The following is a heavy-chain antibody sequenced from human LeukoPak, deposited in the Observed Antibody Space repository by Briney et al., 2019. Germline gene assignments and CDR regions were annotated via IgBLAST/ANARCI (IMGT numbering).Heavy chain of an antibody. J-gene: IGHJ3*02. V-gene: IGHV3-23*01. CDR3: AKTPVRVDSSGYRGGDAFDI. D-gene: IGHD3-22*01. CDR2: ISATGGEI. CDR1: GFTFSRYV. Sequence: GGSLRLSCAASGFTFSRYVMNWVRQVPGRRPDWVSSISATGGEIFYADSVKGRFTISRDNSNNMVYLQMNSLRAEDTAVYYCAKTPVRVDSSGYRGGDAFDIWGQGTMVTVSS.